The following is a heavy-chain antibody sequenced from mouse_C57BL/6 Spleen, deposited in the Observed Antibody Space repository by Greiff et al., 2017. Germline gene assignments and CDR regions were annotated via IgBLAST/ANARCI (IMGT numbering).Heavy chain of an antibody. V-gene: IGHV5-17*01. CDR1: GFTFSDYG. J-gene: IGHJ4*01. CDR2: ISSGSSTI. Sequence: EVQRVESGGGLVKPGGSLKLSCAASGFTFSDYGMHWVRQAPEKGLEWVAYISSGSSTIYYADTVKGRFTISRDNAKNTLFLQMTSLRSEDTAMYYCARGYYYGSSYVGMDYWGQGTSVTVSS. CDR3: ARGYYYGSSYVGMDY. D-gene: IGHD1-1*01.